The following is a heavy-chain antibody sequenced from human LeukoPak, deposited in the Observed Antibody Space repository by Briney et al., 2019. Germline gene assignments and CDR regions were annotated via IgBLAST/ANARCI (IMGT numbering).Heavy chain of an antibody. D-gene: IGHD3-10*01. V-gene: IGHV3-74*01. J-gene: IGHJ5*02. Sequence: GGSLRLSCAASGFTFSSYYMHWVRQAPGKGLVWVSRIRGDGRTTDYADSVKGRFTISRDNAKNTLYLQMNSLRVEDTAVYYCARGRGPYGWFDPRGQGILVTVSS. CDR2: IRGDGRTT. CDR1: GFTFSSYY. CDR3: ARGRGPYGWFDP.